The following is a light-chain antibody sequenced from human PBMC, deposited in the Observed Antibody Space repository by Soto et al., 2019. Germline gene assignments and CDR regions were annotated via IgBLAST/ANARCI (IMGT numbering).Light chain of an antibody. J-gene: IGKJ1*01. V-gene: IGKV1-9*01. CDR1: QDIKTY. Sequence: IPLTQSPSSLSASVGDRVSITCRASQDIKTYLAWYQQKQGKAPKLLISGTFTLQSGVPSRFNGSGSGTDFTLTISRLQPEDFALYYCHQRQSWPRTFGQGTKVDI. CDR2: GTF. CDR3: HQRQSWPRT.